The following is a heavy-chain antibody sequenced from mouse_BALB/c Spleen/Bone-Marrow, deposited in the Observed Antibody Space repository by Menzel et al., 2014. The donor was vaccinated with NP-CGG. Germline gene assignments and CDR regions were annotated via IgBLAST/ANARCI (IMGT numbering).Heavy chain of an antibody. CDR1: GFTFSSFG. J-gene: IGHJ3*01. V-gene: IGHV5-17*02. CDR3: ARGAARATCFAY. Sequence: EVQVVESGGGLVQPGGSRKLSCAASGFTFSSFGMHWVRQAPEKGLEWVAYISSGSSTIYYADTVKGRFTISRDNPKNTLFLQMTSLRSEDTAMYYCARGAARATCFAYWGQGTLVTVSA. CDR2: ISSGSSTI. D-gene: IGHD3-1*01.